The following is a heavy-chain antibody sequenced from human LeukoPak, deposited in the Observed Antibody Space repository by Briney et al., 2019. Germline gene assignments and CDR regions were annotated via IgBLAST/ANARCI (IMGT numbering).Heavy chain of an antibody. J-gene: IGHJ5*02. CDR1: GFTFSRRW. CDR2: IKEDGSEK. V-gene: IGHV3-7*01. D-gene: IGHD3-16*01. Sequence: GGSLRLSCAASGFTFSRRWMSWVRQAPGKGLEWVANIKEDGSEKYYVDSVRGRFTISRDNAKNSLYLEMNSLRGEDTAVYYCTRDDEITFGTDAGGQGTLVTVSS. CDR3: TRDDEITFGTDA.